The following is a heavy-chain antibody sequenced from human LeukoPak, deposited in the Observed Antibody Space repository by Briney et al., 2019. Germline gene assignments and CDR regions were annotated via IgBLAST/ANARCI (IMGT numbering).Heavy chain of an antibody. V-gene: IGHV3-30-3*01. Sequence: PGGSLRLSCAASGFTFSSYAMHWVRQAPGKGLEWVAVISYDGSNKYYADSVKGRFTVSRDNSKNTLYLQMNSLRAEDTAVYYCAREGISYYVACLDYWGQGTLVTVSS. J-gene: IGHJ4*02. CDR3: AREGISYYVACLDY. D-gene: IGHD3-10*02. CDR2: ISYDGSNK. CDR1: GFTFSSYA.